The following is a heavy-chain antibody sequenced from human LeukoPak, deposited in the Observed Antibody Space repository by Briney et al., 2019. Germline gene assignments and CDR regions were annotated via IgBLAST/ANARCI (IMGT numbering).Heavy chain of an antibody. CDR3: AREVSSGWTFDS. D-gene: IGHD6-19*01. CDR2: IYSGGST. CDR1: GFTVSSNY. Sequence: PGGSLRLSCAAAGFTVSSNYMSWVRQAPRRGLGWVSVIYSGGSTYYADSVKGRFTISRDNSKNTLYLQMNSLRAEDTAVYYCAREVSSGWTFDSWGQGNPVTVSP. V-gene: IGHV3-66*01. J-gene: IGHJ4*02.